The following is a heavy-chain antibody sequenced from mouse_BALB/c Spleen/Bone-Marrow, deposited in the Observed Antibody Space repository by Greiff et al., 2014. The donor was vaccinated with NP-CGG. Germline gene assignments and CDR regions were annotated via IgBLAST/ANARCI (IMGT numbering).Heavy chain of an antibody. CDR3: ARGNYGSSLYAMDY. V-gene: IGHV2-6-7*02. Sequence: VQLQESGPGLVAPSQSLSITCTVSGFSLTGYGVNWVRQPPGKGLEWLGMIWGDGSTDYNSALKSRLSISKDNSKSQVFLKMNSLQTDDTAGYYCARGNYGSSLYAMDYWGQGTSVTVSS. J-gene: IGHJ4*01. D-gene: IGHD1-1*01. CDR2: IWGDGST. CDR1: GFSLTGYG.